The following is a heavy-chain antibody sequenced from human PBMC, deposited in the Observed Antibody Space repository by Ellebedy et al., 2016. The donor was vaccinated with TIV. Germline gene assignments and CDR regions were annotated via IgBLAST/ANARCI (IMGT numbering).Heavy chain of an antibody. CDR3: SRALGVVIGTWYFDY. V-gene: IGHV3-23*01. CDR1: GFTFSSYW. D-gene: IGHD2-2*01. Sequence: GESLKISCAASGFTFSSYWMSWVRQAPGKGLEWVSTISNTGSRTYYVDSVEGRFIISRDNSKKTLYLQMNSLKTEDTAVYYCSRALGVVIGTWYFDYWGQGTLVTVSS. J-gene: IGHJ4*02. CDR2: ISNTGSRT.